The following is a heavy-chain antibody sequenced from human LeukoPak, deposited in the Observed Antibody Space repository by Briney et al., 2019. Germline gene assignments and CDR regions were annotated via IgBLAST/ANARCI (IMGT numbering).Heavy chain of an antibody. CDR1: GGSISSSSYH. D-gene: IGHD2-15*01. V-gene: IGHV4-39*01. CDR2: MYYSGST. CDR3: ARLYGSTLYFDY. Sequence: SETLSLTCTVSGGSISSSSYHWGWIRQPPGKGLEWIGNMYYSGSTYYNPSLKSRVTLSVDTSKNQFSLKMSSVSAADTALYYCARLYGSTLYFDYWGQGTLVTVSP. J-gene: IGHJ4*02.